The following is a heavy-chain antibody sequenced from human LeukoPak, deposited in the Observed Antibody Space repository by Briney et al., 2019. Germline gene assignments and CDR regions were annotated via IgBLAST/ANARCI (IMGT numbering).Heavy chain of an antibody. V-gene: IGHV4-59*01. J-gene: IGHJ4*02. Sequence: PSETLSLTCTVSGGSISSYYWGWIRQPPGKGLEWIGFIYYSGGTNFNPSLKSRVTISVDTSKNQFSLKLSSVTAADTAVYYCARGRSSANFDYWGQGTLVTVSS. CDR2: IYYSGGT. CDR1: GGSISSYY. CDR3: ARGRSSANFDY. D-gene: IGHD5/OR15-5a*01.